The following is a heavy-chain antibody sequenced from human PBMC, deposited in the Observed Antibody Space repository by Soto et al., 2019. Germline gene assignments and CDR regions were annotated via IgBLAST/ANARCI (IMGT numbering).Heavy chain of an antibody. V-gene: IGHV1-2*02. J-gene: IGHJ4*02. CDR1: GYTFTGNY. CDR2: INPRSGGT. Sequence: QVQLVQSGAEVKKPGASVKVSCKASGYTFTGNYIHWVRQAPGQGPEWMAWINPRSGGTDYAQKFQGRVTITRDTSITTAYLDLSRLTSDDTAMYYCVXXXGVDVVTPTRVVFDYWGQGTLLTVSS. CDR3: VXXXGVDVVTPTRVVFDY. D-gene: IGHD2-21*02.